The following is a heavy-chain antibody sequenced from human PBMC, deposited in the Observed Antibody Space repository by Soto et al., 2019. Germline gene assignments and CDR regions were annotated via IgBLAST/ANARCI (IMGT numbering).Heavy chain of an antibody. J-gene: IGHJ4*02. Sequence: QVELVQSGPEVKKPGASVKVSCKASGYSFTNYAIGWVRQAPGQGLEWVGWSRPFHGETNYAQNFQTRLTVPTDSSTSTAYMDLGRLRSDDTAVYYCARSDHVDRYFDYWGQGTRITVSS. CDR3: ARSDHVDRYFDY. CDR2: SRPFHGET. D-gene: IGHD3-16*01. CDR1: GYSFTNYA. V-gene: IGHV1-18*01.